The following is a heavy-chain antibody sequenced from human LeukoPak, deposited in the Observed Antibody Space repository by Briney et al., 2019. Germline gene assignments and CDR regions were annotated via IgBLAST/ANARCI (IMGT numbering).Heavy chain of an antibody. CDR3: ARETTVTSYYYYGMDV. CDR2: MNPNSGNT. J-gene: IGHJ6*02. CDR1: GYTFTSYD. D-gene: IGHD4-17*01. Sequence: VSVKVSCKASGYTFTSYDINWVRQATGQGLEWMGWMNPNSGNTGYAQKFQGRVTMTRNTSISTAYMELSSLRSEDTAVYYCARETTVTSYYYYGMDVWGQGTTVTVSS. V-gene: IGHV1-8*01.